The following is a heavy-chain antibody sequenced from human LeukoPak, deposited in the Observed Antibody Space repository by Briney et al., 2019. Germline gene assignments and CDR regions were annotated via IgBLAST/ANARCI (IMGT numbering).Heavy chain of an antibody. CDR3: ARDYSGWSLDP. CDR1: GFTFRSSE. Sequence: GGSLRLSCAASGFTFRSSEMNWVRQAPGKGLEWVSYISDGGKTKYYADSVKGRFTISRDNAKNSLYPQMNSLRAEDTAVYYCARDYSGWSLDPWGQGTLVTVSS. D-gene: IGHD5-12*01. CDR2: ISDGGKTK. J-gene: IGHJ5*02. V-gene: IGHV3-48*03.